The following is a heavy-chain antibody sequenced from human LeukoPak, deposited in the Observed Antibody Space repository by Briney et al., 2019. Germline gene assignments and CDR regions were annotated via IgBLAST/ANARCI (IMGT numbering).Heavy chain of an antibody. J-gene: IGHJ3*02. CDR3: ARVRIFTNPWAFDI. V-gene: IGHV4-61*02. Sequence: SETLSLTCDVSGGFISSGTHYWTWIRQPVGKGLEWLGRVFTSGRPAYNSSLESRLTISIDKSKNQFYLKLTSVTAADTAVYYCARVRIFTNPWAFDIWGQGTMVTVSS. CDR1: GGFISSGTHY. CDR2: VFTSGRP. D-gene: IGHD3-3*01.